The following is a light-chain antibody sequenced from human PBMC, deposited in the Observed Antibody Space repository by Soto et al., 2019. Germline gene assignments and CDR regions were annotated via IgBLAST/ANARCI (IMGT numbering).Light chain of an antibody. J-gene: IGKJ1*01. V-gene: IGKV1-5*03. CDR1: QSIRSW. Sequence: DIPMTQSPSTLSASVGDRVTITCRASQSIRSWLAWYQQKPGKAPNLLIYGASTLESGVPSRFSGSGSGTEFTLTISSLQPDDFATYYCQQYNDYPRTFGRGTKVEIK. CDR2: GAS. CDR3: QQYNDYPRT.